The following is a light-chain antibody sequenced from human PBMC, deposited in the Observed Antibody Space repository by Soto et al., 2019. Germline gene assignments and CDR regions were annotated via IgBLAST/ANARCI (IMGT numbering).Light chain of an antibody. V-gene: IGKV4-1*01. CDR1: QSVLYSSNNKNY. CDR3: QQYYSTPLT. J-gene: IGKJ4*01. CDR2: WAS. Sequence: DIVMPQSPDSLAVSLGERATINCKSRQSVLYSSNNKNYLAWYQQKPGQPPKLLIYWASTRESGVPDRFSGSGSGTDFTLTISSLQAEDVAVYYCQQYYSTPLTFGGGTKVDIK.